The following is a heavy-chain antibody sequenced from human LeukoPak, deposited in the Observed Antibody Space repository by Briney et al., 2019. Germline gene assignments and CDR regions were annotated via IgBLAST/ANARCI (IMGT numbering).Heavy chain of an antibody. D-gene: IGHD1-26*01. V-gene: IGHV1-2*06. CDR3: ARSSIVGATTGFDY. CDR1: GYTFTSYY. CDR2: INPNSGGT. J-gene: IGHJ4*02. Sequence: ASVKVSCKASGYTFTSYYMHWVRQAPGQGLEWMGRINPNSGGTNYAQKFQGRVTMTRDTSISTAYMELSRLRSDDTAVYYCARSSIVGATTGFDYWGQGTLVTVSS.